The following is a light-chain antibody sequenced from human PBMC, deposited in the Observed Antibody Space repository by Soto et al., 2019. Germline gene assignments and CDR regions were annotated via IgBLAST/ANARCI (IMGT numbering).Light chain of an antibody. Sequence: QSVLTQPPSVSGAPGQRVTISCTGSSSNIGADYDVHWYQQLPGTAPKLLIYGNSDRPSEVPDRFSGSKSGTSASLAITGLQAEDEADYYCQSYDSSLSGYVFGTGTKLTVL. CDR2: GNS. CDR3: QSYDSSLSGYV. V-gene: IGLV1-40*01. J-gene: IGLJ1*01. CDR1: SSNIGADYD.